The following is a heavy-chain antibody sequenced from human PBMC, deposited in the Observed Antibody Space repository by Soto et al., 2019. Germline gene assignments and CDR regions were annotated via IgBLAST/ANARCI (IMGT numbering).Heavy chain of an antibody. CDR1: GGSISSGDYY. V-gene: IGHV4-31*03. Sequence: QVQLQESGPGLVKPSQTLSLTCTVSGGSISSGDYYWSWIRQHPGKGLEWIGTIYFSGTTYCNPSLKSRVTISVDTSKSQFSLKLSSVTAADTAVYYCARRDRSGFSYWLDTWGQGTLVTVSS. CDR2: IYFSGTT. D-gene: IGHD3-22*01. J-gene: IGHJ5*02. CDR3: ARRDRSGFSYWLDT.